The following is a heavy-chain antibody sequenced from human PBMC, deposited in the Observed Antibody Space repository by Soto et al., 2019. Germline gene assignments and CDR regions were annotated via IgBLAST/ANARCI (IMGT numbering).Heavy chain of an antibody. CDR1: GGTFSSYA. J-gene: IGHJ4*02. Sequence: GASLKVSCKASGGTFSSYAISWVRQAPGQGLEWMGGIIPIFGTANYAQKFQGRVTITADESTSTAYMELSSLRSEDTAVYYCARTYDSSGNLLSFWGQGTLVTVSS. CDR2: IIPIFGTA. CDR3: ARTYDSSGNLLSF. D-gene: IGHD3-22*01. V-gene: IGHV1-69*13.